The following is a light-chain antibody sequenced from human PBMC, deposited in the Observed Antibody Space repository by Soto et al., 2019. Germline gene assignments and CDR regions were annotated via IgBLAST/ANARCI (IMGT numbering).Light chain of an antibody. J-gene: IGLJ1*01. V-gene: IGLV2-14*01. CDR2: EAS. CDR1: SSDVGGYNY. Sequence: QSALTQPASVSGSPGQSITISCTGTSSDVGGYNYVSWYQQHPGKAPKLVIYEASYRPSGVSHRFSGSKFGNTASLTISGLQAEDEADYHCSSYSSGSTLYVFGTGTKLTVL. CDR3: SSYSSGSTLYV.